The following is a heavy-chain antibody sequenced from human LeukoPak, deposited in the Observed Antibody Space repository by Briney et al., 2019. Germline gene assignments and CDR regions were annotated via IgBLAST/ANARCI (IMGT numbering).Heavy chain of an antibody. V-gene: IGHV4-39*07. CDR2: IYYSGST. CDR1: GGSISSSSYY. Sequence: SETLCLTCTVSGGSISSSSYYWGWIRQPPGKGLEWIGSIYYSGSTYYDPSLKSRVTISVDTSKNQFSLKLSSVTAADTAVYYCARSTPYDILTGYPSYYFDYWGQGTLVTVSS. CDR3: ARSTPYDILTGYPSYYFDY. D-gene: IGHD3-9*01. J-gene: IGHJ4*02.